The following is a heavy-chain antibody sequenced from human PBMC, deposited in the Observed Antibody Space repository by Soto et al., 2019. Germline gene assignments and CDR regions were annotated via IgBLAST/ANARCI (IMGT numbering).Heavy chain of an antibody. V-gene: IGHV3-23*01. J-gene: IGHJ2*01. D-gene: IGHD3-16*01. CDR2: ISAGGVST. Sequence: GGSLRLSCAASGFTFSAYAMTWVRQAPGKGLEWVSGISAGGVSTYYADSVKGRFTISRDNSKNTLYVQMNSLRAEDTALYYCAKGLRSYPSYWYFDLWGRGTLVTVSS. CDR3: AKGLRSYPSYWYFDL. CDR1: GFTFSAYA.